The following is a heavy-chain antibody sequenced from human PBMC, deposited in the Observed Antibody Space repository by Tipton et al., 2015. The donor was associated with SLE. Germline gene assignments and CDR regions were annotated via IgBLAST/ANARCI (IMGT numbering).Heavy chain of an antibody. CDR3: ARHVGPGGWFDP. V-gene: IGHV1-2*02. J-gene: IGHJ5*02. CDR1: GYTFTGYY. D-gene: IGHD3-16*01. Sequence: QLVQSGAEVKRPGASVKVSCKASGYTFTGYYIHWVRQAPGQGLEWMGWINPNIGGTNYAQNFHDRLTMTRDTSISTAYMELSSLTSDDTAVYYCARHVGPGGWFDPWGQGTLVTVSS. CDR2: INPNIGGT.